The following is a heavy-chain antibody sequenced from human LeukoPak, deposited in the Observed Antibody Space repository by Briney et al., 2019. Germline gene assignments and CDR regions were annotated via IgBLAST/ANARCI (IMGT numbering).Heavy chain of an antibody. Sequence: ASVKVSCKASGYTFTSYAMHWVRQAPGQRLEWVGWINAGNGNTKYSQKFQGRVTITRDTSASTAYMELSSLRSEDTAVYYCPRAGVIARNWFDPWGQGTLVTVSS. D-gene: IGHD3-16*02. CDR2: INAGNGNT. V-gene: IGHV1-3*01. CDR1: GYTFTSYA. J-gene: IGHJ5*02. CDR3: PRAGVIARNWFDP.